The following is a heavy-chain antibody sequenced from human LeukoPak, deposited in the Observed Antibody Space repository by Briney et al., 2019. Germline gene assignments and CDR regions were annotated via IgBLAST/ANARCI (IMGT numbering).Heavy chain of an antibody. CDR3: ARDRITIFGVVTSIDI. D-gene: IGHD3-3*01. CDR1: GGSISSGGYY. Sequence: PSETLSLTCTVSGGSISSGGYYWSWIRQPPGKGLEWIGYIYHSGSTYYNPSLKSRVTISVDRSKNQFSLKLSSVTAADTAVYYCARDRITIFGVVTSIDIWGQGTMVTVSS. V-gene: IGHV4-30-2*01. CDR2: IYHSGST. J-gene: IGHJ3*02.